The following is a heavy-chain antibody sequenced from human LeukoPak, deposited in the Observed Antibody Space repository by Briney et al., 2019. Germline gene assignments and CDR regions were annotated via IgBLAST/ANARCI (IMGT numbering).Heavy chain of an antibody. Sequence: PGGSLRLSCAASGFTFSSYAMHWVRQAPGKGLEWVAVISYDGSNKYYADSVKGRFTISRDNSKNTLYLQMNSLRAEDTAVYYCATQTTIFPGYWGQGTLVTVSS. J-gene: IGHJ4*02. CDR1: GFTFSSYA. CDR3: ATQTTIFPGY. V-gene: IGHV3-30-3*01. CDR2: ISYDGSNK. D-gene: IGHD3-3*01.